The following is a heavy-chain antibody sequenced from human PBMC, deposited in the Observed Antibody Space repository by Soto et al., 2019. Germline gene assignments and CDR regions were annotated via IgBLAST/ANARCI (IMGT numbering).Heavy chain of an antibody. V-gene: IGHV3-74*01. CDR1: GFTFSSYW. CDR3: ARDLWFGELLRPVDY. D-gene: IGHD3-10*01. CDR2: INSDGSST. J-gene: IGHJ4*02. Sequence: GGSLRLSCAASGFTFSSYWMHWVRQAPGKGLVWVSRINSDGSSTSYADSVKGRFTISRDNAKNSLYLQMNSLRAEATAVYYCARDLWFGELLRPVDYWGQGTLVTVSS.